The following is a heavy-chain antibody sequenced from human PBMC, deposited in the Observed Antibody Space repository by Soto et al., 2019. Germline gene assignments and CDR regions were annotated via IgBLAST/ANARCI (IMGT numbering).Heavy chain of an antibody. CDR1: GGTFSSFINYP. Sequence: SVKVSCKSSGGTFSSFINYPINWVRQAPGQGLEWMGGIVPNVGTVNYAQKFRGKVTITADKSTGTAYMELSSLRSEDTALYYGGRRETSGFLLYFDTWGQGTQVTDAS. CDR2: IVPNVGTV. CDR3: GRRETSGFLLYFDT. D-gene: IGHD3-3*01. J-gene: IGHJ4*02. V-gene: IGHV1-69*06.